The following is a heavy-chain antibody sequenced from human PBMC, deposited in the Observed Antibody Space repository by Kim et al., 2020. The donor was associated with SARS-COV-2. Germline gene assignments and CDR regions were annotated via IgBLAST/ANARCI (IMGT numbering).Heavy chain of an antibody. Sequence: SETLSLTCAVSGGSISSSNWWSWVRQPPGKGLEWIGEIYHSGSTNYNPPLKSRVTISVDKSKNQCSLKLSSVTAADTAVYYCARIRVLNYDFWSGYRAAEPTIDAVDIWGQGTMVPVSS. CDR2: IYHSGST. J-gene: IGHJ3*02. CDR3: ARIRVLNYDFWSGYRAAEPTIDAVDI. V-gene: IGHV4-4*02. D-gene: IGHD3-3*01. CDR1: GGSISSSNW.